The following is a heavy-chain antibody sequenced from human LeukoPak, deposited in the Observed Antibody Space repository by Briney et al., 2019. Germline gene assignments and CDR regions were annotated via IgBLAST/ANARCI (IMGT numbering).Heavy chain of an antibody. V-gene: IGHV3-66*02. CDR1: TSSVGSNF. Sequence: GGSLRLPCAESTSSVGSNFMSWVRQAPGKGLEWLSVIYTGGSVYSADSVKGRSTISRDNSKNTLYLQMNSLRPEDTAVYYCAKDLSSGGGYDWGQGTLVTVSS. D-gene: IGHD3-16*01. CDR3: AKDLSSGGGYD. CDR2: IYTGGSV. J-gene: IGHJ4*02.